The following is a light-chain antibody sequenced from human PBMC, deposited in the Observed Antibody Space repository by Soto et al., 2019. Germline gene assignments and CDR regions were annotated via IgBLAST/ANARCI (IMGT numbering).Light chain of an antibody. J-gene: IGKJ2*01. CDR2: WAS. Sequence: DIVMTQSPDSLAMSLGGRATINCKSSQSVFYSSNNKNYLAWYQHKPGQSPKLLIHWASTRASGVPDRFSGSGSGAEFTLTISSLQAEDVAVYYCQQYYGSPYTFGQGTKLEIK. V-gene: IGKV4-1*01. CDR1: QSVFYSSNNKNY. CDR3: QQYYGSPYT.